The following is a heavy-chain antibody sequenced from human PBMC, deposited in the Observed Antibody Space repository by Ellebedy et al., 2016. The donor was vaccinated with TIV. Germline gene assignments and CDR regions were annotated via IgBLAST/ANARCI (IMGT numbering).Heavy chain of an antibody. Sequence: AASVKVSCKASGYILTGYYMHWVRQAPGQGLEWMGWISFDSGDTNYAQKFQGWVTMTRDTSSRTVYMELRSLKSDDTAMYYCAAQYNWNRFDYWGQGTLVTVSS. CDR2: ISFDSGDT. CDR1: GYILTGYY. V-gene: IGHV1-2*04. CDR3: AAQYNWNRFDY. D-gene: IGHD1-20*01. J-gene: IGHJ4*02.